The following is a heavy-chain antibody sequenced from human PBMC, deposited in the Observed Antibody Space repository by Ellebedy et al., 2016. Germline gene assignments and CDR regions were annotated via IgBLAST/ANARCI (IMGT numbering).Heavy chain of an antibody. CDR2: ISGSGVTT. J-gene: IGHJ4*02. CDR1: GFTFNIYA. V-gene: IGHV3-23*01. CDR3: ARDAWGSGWTDF. D-gene: IGHD6-19*01. Sequence: GESLKISXAASGFTFNIYAMTWVRQTPGKGLEWVSGISGSGVTTYSADSVKGRFTVSRDNSKNILYLQMNSLTAEDTAVYYCARDAWGSGWTDFWGQGVLVTVSA.